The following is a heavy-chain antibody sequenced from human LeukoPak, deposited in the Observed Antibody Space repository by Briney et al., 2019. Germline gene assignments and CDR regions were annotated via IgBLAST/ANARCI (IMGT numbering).Heavy chain of an antibody. Sequence: PSETLSLTCTVSGGSISSGSYYWRWLRQPAGTGLEWIGRIYTSGSTNYNPSLKSRVTISVDTSKNQFSLKLSSVTAADTAVYYCARVYDSSGYQRDYWGQGTLVTVSS. CDR1: GGSISSGSYY. J-gene: IGHJ4*02. V-gene: IGHV4-61*02. CDR2: IYTSGST. CDR3: ARVYDSSGYQRDY. D-gene: IGHD3-22*01.